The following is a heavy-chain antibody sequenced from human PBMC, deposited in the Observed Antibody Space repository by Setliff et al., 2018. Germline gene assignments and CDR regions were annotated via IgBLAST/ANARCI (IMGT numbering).Heavy chain of an antibody. J-gene: IGHJ4*02. CDR1: GLSYTNDW. D-gene: IGHD3-10*01. V-gene: IGHV3-7*01. Sequence: GGSLRLSCTASGLSYTNDWVSWVRQAPGKGLEWLASINPHGSEKYYADSVKGRFTISRDNAKNSLSLQMNNLRTEDTAVYYCFGAGTCSYWGQGTLVTVSS. CDR3: FGAGTCSY. CDR2: INPHGSEK.